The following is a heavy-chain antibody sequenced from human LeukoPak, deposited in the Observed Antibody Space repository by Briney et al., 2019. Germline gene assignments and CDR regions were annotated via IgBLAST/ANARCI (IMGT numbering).Heavy chain of an antibody. CDR2: IYYSGRT. V-gene: IGHV4-39*07. J-gene: IGHJ6*03. D-gene: IGHD6-13*01. CDR1: GDSIRTSSYY. CDR3: ARDKRRQQLPNFFQYYYMDV. Sequence: PSETLSLTCSVSGDSIRTSSYYWGWIRQPPGKGLEWIGSIYYSGRTYYNPSLKSRVTISVDTSKNQFSLKLRSVTAADTAVYYCARDKRRQQLPNFFQYYYMDVWGKGTTVTISS.